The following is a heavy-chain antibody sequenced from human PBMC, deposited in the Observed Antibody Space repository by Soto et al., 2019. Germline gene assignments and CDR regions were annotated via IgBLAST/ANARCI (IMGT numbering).Heavy chain of an antibody. CDR3: ARLGGYCTTSCYGYYAMDV. CDR1: GASISSGTYS. D-gene: IGHD2-2*01. J-gene: IGHJ6*02. Sequence: SETLSLTCTVSGASISSGTYSWGWIRQPPGKGLEWIGTFYYSGSTNYNPSLKSRVTMSVDTSKNQFSLKVSSVTAADTALYYCARLGGYCTTSCYGYYAMDVWGQGTTVT. V-gene: IGHV4-39*01. CDR2: FYYSGST.